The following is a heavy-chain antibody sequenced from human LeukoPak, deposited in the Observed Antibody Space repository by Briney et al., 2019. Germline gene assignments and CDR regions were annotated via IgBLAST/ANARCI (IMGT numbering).Heavy chain of an antibody. J-gene: IGHJ4*02. CDR1: GGSFSGYY. CDR3: AASRPRDFWSGYPFGY. V-gene: IGHV4-34*01. D-gene: IGHD3-3*01. Sequence: SETLSLTCAVYGGSFSGYYWSWIRQPPGKWLEWIGEINHSGSTNYNPSLKSRVTISVDTSKNQFSLKLSSVTAADTAVYYCAASRPRDFWSGYPFGYWGQGTLVTVSS. CDR2: INHSGST.